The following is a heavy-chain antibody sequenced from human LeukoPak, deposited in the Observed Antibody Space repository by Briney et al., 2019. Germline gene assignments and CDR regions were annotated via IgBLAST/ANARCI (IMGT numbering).Heavy chain of an antibody. Sequence: GASVKLSCNASGYTFPIYGLSWVRHAPGQGLEWIVWISGYNGNTNYAQKIQCRVTMTTDTSTRTAYLELRSLSSDDTAVYYGAQFFTFAAAGINLGMNWFDPWGQGTLVTVSS. D-gene: IGHD6-13*01. CDR2: ISGYNGNT. CDR1: GYTFPIYG. CDR3: AQFFTFAAAGINLGMNWFDP. V-gene: IGHV1-18*04. J-gene: IGHJ5*02.